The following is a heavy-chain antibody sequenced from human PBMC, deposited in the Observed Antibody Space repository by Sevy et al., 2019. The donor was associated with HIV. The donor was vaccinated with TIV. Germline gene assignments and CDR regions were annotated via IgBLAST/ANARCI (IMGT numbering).Heavy chain of an antibody. J-gene: IGHJ5*02. Sequence: SETLSLTCSVSGGSFSNHHWNWIRQPPGKGLEWIGYVYYSGSTNYNPSLKSRVTISVDTSKNQFSLKLYSVTAADTAVYYCARADNGDFVGWFDPWGQGTLVTVSS. D-gene: IGHD4-17*01. CDR3: ARADNGDFVGWFDP. CDR1: GGSFSNHH. V-gene: IGHV4-59*11. CDR2: VYYSGST.